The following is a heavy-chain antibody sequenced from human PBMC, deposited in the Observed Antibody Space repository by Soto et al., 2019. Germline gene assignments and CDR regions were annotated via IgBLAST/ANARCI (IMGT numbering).Heavy chain of an antibody. D-gene: IGHD6-6*01. J-gene: IGHJ6*02. CDR3: ARVPVSIAYGMDV. CDR1: GGSISSDNCS. CDR2: IYHSGST. Sequence: QLQLQESGSGLVKPSQTLSLTCAVSGGSISSDNCSWSWIRQPPGKGLEWIGYIYHSGSTDYNPSLKRRASISVDKARNQSSLKLSSVSAADTAVYFCARVPVSIAYGMDVWGQGTTVTVSS. V-gene: IGHV4-30-2*01.